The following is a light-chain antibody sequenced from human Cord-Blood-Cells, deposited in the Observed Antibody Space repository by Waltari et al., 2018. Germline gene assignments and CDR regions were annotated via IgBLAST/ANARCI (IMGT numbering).Light chain of an antibody. CDR2: AAS. CDR1: QGISSW. V-gene: IGKV1-12*01. CDR3: QQANSFPVT. Sequence: DIQMTQSPSSVPASVGDRVTITCRGRQGISSWLAWYQQKPGKDPKLLIYAASSLQSGVPSRCSGSGSGTDFTLTISSLQPEGFATYDCQQANSFPVTFGQGTRLEIK. J-gene: IGKJ5*01.